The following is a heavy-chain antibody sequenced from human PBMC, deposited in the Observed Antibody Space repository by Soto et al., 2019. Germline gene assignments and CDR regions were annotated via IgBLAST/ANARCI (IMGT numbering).Heavy chain of an antibody. CDR3: VRVVAIPGYPDN. J-gene: IGHJ4*02. CDR1: GGTFSSYA. V-gene: IGHV1-69*12. CDR2: IVPIVDTS. Sequence: QVQLVQSGAEVRQPASSVQVSCKTSGGTFSSYAISWVRQAPGQGLEWMGGIVPIVDTSTYAQKFQGRVTSTADEATSTVYMELSSLRSDDTAVYYCVRVVAIPGYPDNWGQGTLGTVSS. D-gene: IGHD5-12*01.